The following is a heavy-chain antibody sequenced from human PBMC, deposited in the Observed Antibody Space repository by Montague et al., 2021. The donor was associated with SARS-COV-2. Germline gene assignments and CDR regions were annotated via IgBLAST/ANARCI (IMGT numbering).Heavy chain of an antibody. CDR3: ARDAGYNWNTEAYALDM. Sequence: SLRLSCAAFGFSLSSYSMNWVRQAPGKGLEWVSYFSGSSTKMDFADSVKGRFTISRDIAENSLYLQMDSLTDEDTAVYYCARDAGYNWNTEAYALDMWGQGTMVVVSS. CDR1: GFSLSSYS. CDR2: FSGSSTKM. V-gene: IGHV3-48*02. J-gene: IGHJ3*02. D-gene: IGHD1/OR15-1a*01.